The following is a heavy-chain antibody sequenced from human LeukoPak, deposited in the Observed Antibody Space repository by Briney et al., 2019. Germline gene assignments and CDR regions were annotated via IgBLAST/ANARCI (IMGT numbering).Heavy chain of an antibody. CDR3: ARLGARQMLEY. V-gene: IGHV3-7*01. CDR2: IKQDGGQI. CDR1: EFTFSSYW. D-gene: IGHD4-17*01. J-gene: IGHJ4*02. Sequence: GGSLRLSCAASEFTFSSYWMSWVRQAPGKGLEWVANIKQDGGQIYYLESVKGRFTVSRDTAKNSLYLQMNSLRAEDTAVYYCARLGARQMLEYWGQGTLVTVSS.